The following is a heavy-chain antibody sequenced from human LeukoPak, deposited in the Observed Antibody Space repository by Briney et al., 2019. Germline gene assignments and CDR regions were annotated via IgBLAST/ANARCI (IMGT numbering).Heavy chain of an antibody. J-gene: IGHJ3*01. CDR1: GFNFSTYA. Sequence: GGSLRLSCAASGFNFSTYAMSWVRQAPGKGLEWVSCIGARYGSTFYADSVKGRFTISRDNSKNALYLQMNSLRAEDTAVYYCAKDYYYDPVDAFDVWGQGTMVSVSS. D-gene: IGHD3-22*01. CDR3: AKDYYYDPVDAFDV. V-gene: IGHV3-23*01. CDR2: IGARYGST.